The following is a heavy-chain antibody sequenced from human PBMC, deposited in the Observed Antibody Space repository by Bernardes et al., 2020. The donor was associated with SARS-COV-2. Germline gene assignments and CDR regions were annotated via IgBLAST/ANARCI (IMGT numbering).Heavy chain of an antibody. Sequence: SETLSLTCAVSGDSISSYSCWSWVRQPPGKGLEWIGQIYYSGGTNYNPSLKSRVTLSLDKTKNQFSLTLTSVTAADTAVYYCVKEYYDILTGYLHYFDFWGQGTLVTVSS. D-gene: IGHD3-9*01. CDR1: GDSISSYSC. CDR2: IYYSGGT. V-gene: IGHV4-4*02. CDR3: VKEYYDILTGYLHYFDF. J-gene: IGHJ4*02.